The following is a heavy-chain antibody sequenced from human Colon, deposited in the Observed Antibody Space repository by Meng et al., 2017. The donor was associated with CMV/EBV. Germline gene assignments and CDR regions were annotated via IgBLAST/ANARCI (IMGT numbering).Heavy chain of an antibody. CDR1: GFILSSYG. V-gene: IGHV3-21*06. D-gene: IGHD2-15*01. J-gene: IGHJ4*02. CDR2: ITTANAYI. CDR3: ARPLSPRSAYSALLAF. Sequence: LSCAASGFILSSYGMNWVRQAPGKGLEWVASITTANAYISYAESVKGRFTISRDDAKSSLFLQMDSLRVDDTAVYYCARPLSPRSAYSALLAFWGQGTLVTVSS.